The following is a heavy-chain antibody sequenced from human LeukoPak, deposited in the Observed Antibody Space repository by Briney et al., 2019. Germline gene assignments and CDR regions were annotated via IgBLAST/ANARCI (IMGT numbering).Heavy chain of an antibody. Sequence: GGSLRLSCAASGFTFSSNGMHWVRQAPGKGLEWVAFIRYDGSNTYYADSVKGRLTISRDTSKNTLYLQMNSLRAEDTAVYYCARGPSGWGSLDSWGQGTLVTVSS. CDR3: ARGPSGWGSLDS. J-gene: IGHJ4*02. V-gene: IGHV3-30*02. D-gene: IGHD7-27*01. CDR2: IRYDGSNT. CDR1: GFTFSSNG.